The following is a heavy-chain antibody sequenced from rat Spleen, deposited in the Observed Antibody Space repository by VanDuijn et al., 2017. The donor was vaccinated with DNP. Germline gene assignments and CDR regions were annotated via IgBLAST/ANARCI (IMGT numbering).Heavy chain of an antibody. CDR2: ISYDGSST. CDR3: ASLHY. CDR1: GFTFSDYN. Sequence: EVQLVESGGGLVQPGRSLKLSCAASGFTFSDYNMAWVRQAPKKGLEWVATISYDGSSTYYRDSAKGRFTISRDNAKSTLYLQMDSLRSEDTATYYCASLHYWGQGVMVTVSS. V-gene: IGHV5-7*01. J-gene: IGHJ2*01.